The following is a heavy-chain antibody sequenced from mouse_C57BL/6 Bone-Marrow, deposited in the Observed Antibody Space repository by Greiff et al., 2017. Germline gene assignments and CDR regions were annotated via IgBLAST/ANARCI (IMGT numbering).Heavy chain of an antibody. J-gene: IGHJ3*01. CDR3: ARGDSSGYLFAY. CDR1: GYAFSSSW. D-gene: IGHD3-2*02. V-gene: IGHV1-82*01. CDR2: IYPGDGDT. Sequence: QVQLKESGPELVKPGASVKISCKASGYAFSSSWMNWVKQRPGKGLEWIGRIYPGDGDTNYNGKFKGKATLTADKSSSTAYMQLSSLTSEDSAVYFCARGDSSGYLFAYWGQGTLVTVSA.